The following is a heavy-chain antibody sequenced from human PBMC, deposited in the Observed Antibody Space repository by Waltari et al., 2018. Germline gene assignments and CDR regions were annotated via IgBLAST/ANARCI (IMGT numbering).Heavy chain of an antibody. CDR1: GYTFTGYY. CDR2: INPNSGGT. V-gene: IGHV1-2*06. J-gene: IGHJ3*02. Sequence: QVQLVQSGAEVKKPGASVKVSCKASGYTFTGYYMHWVLQAPGPGLEWMGRINPNSGGTNYAKKFQGRVTMTRDTSISTAYMELSRLRSDDSAVYYCAVTGDYIWGSYPHGAFDIWGQGTMVTVSS. CDR3: AVTGDYIWGSYPHGAFDI. D-gene: IGHD3-16*02.